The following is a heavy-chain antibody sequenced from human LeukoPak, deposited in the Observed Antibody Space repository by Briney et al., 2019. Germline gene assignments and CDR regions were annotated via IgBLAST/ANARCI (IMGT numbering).Heavy chain of an antibody. CDR2: INPNSGGT. CDR1: GYTFTVYF. V-gene: IGHV1-2*02. Sequence: ASVKVSCKTSGYTFTVYFMHWVRQAPGQGLEWMGWINPNSGGTNYSQKFQGRVTMTRDTSISTAYMELTRLRSDDAAMYYCSREGDYGDYGRLWYFDLWGRGTLVTVSS. D-gene: IGHD4-17*01. CDR3: SREGDYGDYGRLWYFDL. J-gene: IGHJ2*01.